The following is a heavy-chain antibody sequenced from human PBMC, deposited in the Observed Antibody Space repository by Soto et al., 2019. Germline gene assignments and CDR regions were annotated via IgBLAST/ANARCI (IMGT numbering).Heavy chain of an antibody. V-gene: IGHV1-58*02. J-gene: IGHJ6*04. CDR1: GFTFTSSA. Sequence: SVKVSCKASGFTFTSSAMQWVRQARGQRLEWIGWIVVGSGNTNYAQKFQERVTITRDMSTSTAYMELSSLRSEDTAVYYCAAAEYYDFWSGPSPLNVWGKGTTVNVSS. CDR3: AAAEYYDFWSGPSPLNV. CDR2: IVVGSGNT. D-gene: IGHD3-3*01.